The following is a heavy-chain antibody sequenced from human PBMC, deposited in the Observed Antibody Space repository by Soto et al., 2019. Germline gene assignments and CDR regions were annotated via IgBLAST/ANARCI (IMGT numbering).Heavy chain of an antibody. CDR1: GFTFSSYS. D-gene: IGHD2-15*01. CDR2: ISSSSSTI. Sequence: EVQLVESGGGLVQPGGSLRLSCAASGFTFSSYSMNWVRQAPGKGLEWVSYISSSSSTIYYADSVKGRFTISRDNAKTSLYLQMNSLRAEDTAVYYCAREADIVVVVASPGAFDIWGQGTMVTVSS. CDR3: AREADIVVVVASPGAFDI. V-gene: IGHV3-48*01. J-gene: IGHJ3*02.